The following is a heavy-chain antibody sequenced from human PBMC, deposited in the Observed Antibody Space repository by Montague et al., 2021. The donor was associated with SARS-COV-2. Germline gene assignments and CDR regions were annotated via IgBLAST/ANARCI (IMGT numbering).Heavy chain of an antibody. Sequence: SETRSLTCSVSGDSITNHYWSWIRQPAGKGLEWIGRMHFTGKTNFSPLFSSRLTMSADTSKNQFSLKLTSVTAADTAIYFCARDRFDFGAGRQGTIDFWGQGTLVTVSS. CDR3: ARDRFDFGAGRQGTIDF. CDR2: MHFTGKT. D-gene: IGHD3-10*01. CDR1: GDSITNHY. V-gene: IGHV4-4*07. J-gene: IGHJ4*02.